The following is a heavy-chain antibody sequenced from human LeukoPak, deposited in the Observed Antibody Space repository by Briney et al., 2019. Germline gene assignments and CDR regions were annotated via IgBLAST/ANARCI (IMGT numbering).Heavy chain of an antibody. CDR2: IYYSGST. J-gene: IGHJ4*02. Sequence: PSETLSLTCTVSGGSISSYYWSWIRQPPGKGLELIGYIYYSGSTNYSPSLKSRVTISVDTSKNQFSLKLSSVTAADTAVYYCERLASGWPHYFDYWGQGTLVTVSS. CDR1: GGSISSYY. D-gene: IGHD6-19*01. CDR3: ERLASGWPHYFDY. V-gene: IGHV4-59*01.